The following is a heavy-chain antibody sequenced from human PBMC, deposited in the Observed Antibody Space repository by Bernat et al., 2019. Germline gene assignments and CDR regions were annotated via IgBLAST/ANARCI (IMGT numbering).Heavy chain of an antibody. V-gene: IGHV3-30*03. D-gene: IGHD5-12*01. CDR3: AREDSGYDNYYYYYMDV. J-gene: IGHJ6*03. Sequence: QVHLVESGGGVVQPGRSLRLSSVASGFTFSRHGMNWVRQAPGKGLEWVAGISGDGSRKYYADSVQGRFSIARDNSKNTLYLQMNSLRAEDTAVYYCAREDSGYDNYYYYYMDVWGKGTTVTVSS. CDR2: ISGDGSRK. CDR1: GFTFSRHG.